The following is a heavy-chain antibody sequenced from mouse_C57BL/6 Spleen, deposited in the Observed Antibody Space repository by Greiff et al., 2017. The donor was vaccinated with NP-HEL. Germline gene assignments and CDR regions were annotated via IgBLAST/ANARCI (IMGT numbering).Heavy chain of an antibody. V-gene: IGHV1-50*01. CDR1: GYTFTSYW. CDR2: IDPSDSYT. J-gene: IGHJ2*01. Sequence: QVQLQQSGAELVKPGASVKLSCKASGYTFTSYWMQWVKQRPGQGLEWIGEIDPSDSYTNYNQKFKGKATLTVDTSSSTAYMQLSSLTSEDSAVYYCARGGMGFDYWGQGTTLTVSS. CDR3: ARGGMGFDY.